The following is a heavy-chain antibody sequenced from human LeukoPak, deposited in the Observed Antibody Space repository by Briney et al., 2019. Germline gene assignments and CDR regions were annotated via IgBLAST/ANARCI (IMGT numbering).Heavy chain of an antibody. J-gene: IGHJ3*02. CDR3: AREERPLGYCSGGSRRGDAFDI. CDR1: GGSISSGGYY. CDR2: VYYTGST. V-gene: IGHV4-31*03. Sequence: SETLSLTCTVSGGSISSGGYYWSWIRQHPGKGLEWIGYVYYTGSTYYNPSLKSRVTISVDTSKNQFSLKLSSVTAADTAVYYCAREERPLGYCSGGSRRGDAFDIWGQGTMVTVSS. D-gene: IGHD2-15*01.